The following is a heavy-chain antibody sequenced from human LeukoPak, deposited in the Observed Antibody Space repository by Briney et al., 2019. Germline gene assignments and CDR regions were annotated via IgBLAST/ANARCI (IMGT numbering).Heavy chain of an antibody. CDR2: IYTSGST. D-gene: IGHD2-21*01. J-gene: IGHJ4*02. Sequence: SETLSLTCTVSGGSISSYYWRWIRQPAGKGLEWIGRIYTSGSTNYNPSLKSRVTMSVDTSKNQFSLKLSSVTAADTAVYYCARDLHCGGDCYPLTYWGQGTLVTVSS. CDR3: ARDLHCGGDCYPLTY. V-gene: IGHV4-4*07. CDR1: GGSISSYY.